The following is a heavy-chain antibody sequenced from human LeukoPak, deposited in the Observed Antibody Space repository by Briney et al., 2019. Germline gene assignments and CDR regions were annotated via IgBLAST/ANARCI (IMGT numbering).Heavy chain of an antibody. CDR2: IKEDGSEK. V-gene: IGHV3-7*01. CDR1: GFRFRNHW. Sequence: PGGSLRLSCEASGFRFRNHWMNWVRQAPGKGLEWVANIKEDGSEKYYVDSVKGRFTISRDNARNSLFLQMNSPRAEDTAVYYCAKGVDVWGKGTTVTVSS. J-gene: IGHJ6*04. CDR3: AKGVDV.